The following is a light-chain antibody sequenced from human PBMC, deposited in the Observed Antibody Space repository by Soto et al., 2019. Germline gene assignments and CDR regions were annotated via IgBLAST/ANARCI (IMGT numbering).Light chain of an antibody. CDR3: QQFHTYPVT. Sequence: AIQLTQSQSSLSASVGDRVTITCLASQGISGALAWYQQKPGRAPTLLIYDASSLESGVPSRFSGSESGTDFTLTISSLQAEDFVTYYCQQFHTYPVTFGQGAIVDIK. V-gene: IGKV1-13*02. CDR2: DAS. CDR1: QGISGA. J-gene: IGKJ1*01.